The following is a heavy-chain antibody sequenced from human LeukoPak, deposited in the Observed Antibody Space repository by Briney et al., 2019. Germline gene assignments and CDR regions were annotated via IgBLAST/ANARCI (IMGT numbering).Heavy chain of an antibody. D-gene: IGHD4-23*01. CDR1: GITFNSDS. J-gene: IGHJ4*02. V-gene: IGHV3-48*02. CDR3: ARVRAGGYFDY. CDR2: ISSSSGNI. Sequence: PGGSLRFSCAASGITFNSDSMSWVRQAPGKGLEWLSYISSSSGNIFYTDSVKGRFTISRDNAKNSLYLQMSSLRDEDTAVYYCARVRAGGYFDYWGQGTLVTVSS.